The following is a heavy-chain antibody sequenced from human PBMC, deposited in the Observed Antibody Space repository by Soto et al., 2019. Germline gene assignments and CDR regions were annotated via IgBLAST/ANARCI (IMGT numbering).Heavy chain of an antibody. Sequence: QVQLVESGGGVVQPGRSLRLSCAASEFTFSSYGMHWVRQAPGKGLEWVAVISYDGSNKYYADSVKGRFTISADNSKNKLYLQMNSLRADDTAVYYSAKDLGGVGYSYGYVDYSGQGTLVTVCS. CDR1: EFTFSSYG. V-gene: IGHV3-30*18. J-gene: IGHJ4*02. D-gene: IGHD5-18*01. CDR2: ISYDGSNK. CDR3: AKDLGGVGYSYGYVDY.